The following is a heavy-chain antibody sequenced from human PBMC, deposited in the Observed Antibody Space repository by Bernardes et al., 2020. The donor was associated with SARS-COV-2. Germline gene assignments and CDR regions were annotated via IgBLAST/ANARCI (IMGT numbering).Heavy chain of an antibody. J-gene: IGHJ4*02. Sequence: GASLKSSGKGSGYSFTRYWIGWVRPIPGKGLEWLGIIWPGDSDTRYSPSFQGQVTISADKSISTAYLQWSNLKASDTAMYFCARGVGAMAALDYSGQGTLVTVSS. CDR1: GYSFTRYW. D-gene: IGHD6-19*01. V-gene: IGHV5-51*01. CDR2: IWPGDSDT. CDR3: ARGVGAMAALDY.